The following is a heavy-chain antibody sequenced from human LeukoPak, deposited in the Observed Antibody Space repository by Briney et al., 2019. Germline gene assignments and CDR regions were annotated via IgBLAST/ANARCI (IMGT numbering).Heavy chain of an antibody. J-gene: IGHJ3*02. CDR2: ISWNSGSI. Sequence: GRSLRLSCAASGFTFDDYAMHWVRQAPGKGLEWVSGISWNSGSIGYADSVKGRFTISRDNAKNSLYLQMNSLRAEDTALYYCAKAICGLQGCDAFDIWGQGTMVTVSS. V-gene: IGHV3-9*01. CDR3: AKAICGLQGCDAFDI. CDR1: GFTFDDYA.